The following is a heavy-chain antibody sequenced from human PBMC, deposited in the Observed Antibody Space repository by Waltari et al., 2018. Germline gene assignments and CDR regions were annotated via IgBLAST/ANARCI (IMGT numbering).Heavy chain of an antibody. V-gene: IGHV3-74*01. Sequence: EVQLVESGGGLVQPGGSLRLSCEVSGFTFVTYWMLWVRQVPGKGLVWGERINSDGSTISYAYSVKGRFTISRDNAKNTVYLQMNSLRVEDTAVYFCARVRLAHYDYFGFDVWGQGTTVTVSS. CDR3: ARVRLAHYDYFGFDV. CDR1: GFTFVTYW. J-gene: IGHJ6*02. CDR2: INSDGSTI. D-gene: IGHD6-6*01.